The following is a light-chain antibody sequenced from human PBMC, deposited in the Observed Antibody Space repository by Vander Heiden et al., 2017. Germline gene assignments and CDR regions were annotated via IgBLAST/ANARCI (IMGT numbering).Light chain of an antibody. V-gene: IGLV2-23*02. Sequence: QSALTQPASVSGSPGQSIPISCTGTSSDVGSYNRVSWYQHHPGKAPKLMISEVSKRPSGVSNRFSGSKSGNTASLTISGLQAEDEADYYCCSYAGSSTLVFGGGTKLTVL. CDR2: EVS. CDR1: SSDVGSYNR. J-gene: IGLJ3*02. CDR3: CSYAGSSTLV.